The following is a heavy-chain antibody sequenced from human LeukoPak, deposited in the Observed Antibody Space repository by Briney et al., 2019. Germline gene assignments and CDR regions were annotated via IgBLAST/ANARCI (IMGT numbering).Heavy chain of an antibody. Sequence: GGSLGLTCAASGFTFSSYSMNWVRQAPGKGLEWVSYISSSASTIYYADSVKGRFTISRDNAKNSLYLQMSSLRDEDTAIYYCASGYSSSPFDYWGQGTLVTVSS. D-gene: IGHD5-18*01. CDR3: ASGYSSSPFDY. J-gene: IGHJ4*02. V-gene: IGHV3-48*02. CDR2: ISSSASTI. CDR1: GFTFSSYS.